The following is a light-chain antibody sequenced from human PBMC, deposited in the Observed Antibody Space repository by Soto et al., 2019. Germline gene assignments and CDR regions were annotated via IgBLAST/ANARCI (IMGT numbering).Light chain of an antibody. Sequence: QSALTQPPSASGSPGQSVNISCTGTSSDVGAYNYVSWYQQHPGKAPKLMIYEVSKRPSGVPDRFSGSKSGNTASLTVSGLQAEDEADYYCSSYAGSNILFGGGTKLTVL. J-gene: IGLJ2*01. CDR2: EVS. CDR1: SSDVGAYNY. CDR3: SSYAGSNIL. V-gene: IGLV2-8*01.